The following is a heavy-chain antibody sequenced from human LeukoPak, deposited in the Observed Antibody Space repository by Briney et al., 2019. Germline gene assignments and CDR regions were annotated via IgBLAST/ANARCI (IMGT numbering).Heavy chain of an antibody. Sequence: SETLSLTCTVSGGPINNYYWSWIRQPPGKGLEWIAYVYESGDRGYNPSLKSRVTISVDTSKNQLSLKLNSVTAADTAVYYCARHPLRGGFDHWGLGTLVAVSS. CDR3: ARHPLRGGFDH. CDR2: VYESGDR. V-gene: IGHV4-59*08. J-gene: IGHJ4*02. CDR1: GGPINNYY. D-gene: IGHD5-12*01.